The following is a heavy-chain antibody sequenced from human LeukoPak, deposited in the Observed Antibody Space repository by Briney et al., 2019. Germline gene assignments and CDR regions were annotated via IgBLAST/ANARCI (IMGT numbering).Heavy chain of an antibody. V-gene: IGHV3-21*01. J-gene: IGHJ4*02. CDR3: ARDLRSVDYDSSGYFYFPDY. CDR1: GFTFSSYA. CDR2: IGSSSTYI. D-gene: IGHD3-22*01. Sequence: PGGSLRLSCAASGFTFSSYAMSWVRQAPGKGLEWVSSIGSSSTYIYYADSVKGRFTISRDNAKNSLYLQMNSLRAEGTAVYYCARDLRSVDYDSSGYFYFPDYWGQGTLVTVSS.